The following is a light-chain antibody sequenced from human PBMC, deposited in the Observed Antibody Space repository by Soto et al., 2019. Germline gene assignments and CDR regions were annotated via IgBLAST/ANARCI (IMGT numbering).Light chain of an antibody. CDR2: EVT. J-gene: IGLJ1*01. CDR3: CSDAGSSSYV. Sequence: QSALTQPASVSGSLGQSITISCTRPSSDVWSFNFVSWYQQHPDKAPQVLIYEVTKRPPGVSNRFSGSKSGNTASLTISGLQADDEAAYYCCSDAGSSSYVFGTGTKLTVL. V-gene: IGLV2-23*02. CDR1: SSDVWSFNF.